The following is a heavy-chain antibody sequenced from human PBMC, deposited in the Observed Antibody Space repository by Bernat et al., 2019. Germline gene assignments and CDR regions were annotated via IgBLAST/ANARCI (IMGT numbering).Heavy chain of an antibody. CDR3: AKKLIYGSGSYYGPPYFDY. J-gene: IGHJ4*02. V-gene: IGHV1-18*01. CDR2: ISAYNGNT. CDR1: GYTFTSYG. D-gene: IGHD3-10*01. Sequence: QVQLVQSGAEVKKPGASVKVSCKASGYTFTSYGISWVRQAPGQGLEWMGWISAYNGNTNYAQKLQGRVTMTTDTSTSTAYMELRSLRSDDTAVYYCAKKLIYGSGSYYGPPYFDYWGQGTLVTVSS.